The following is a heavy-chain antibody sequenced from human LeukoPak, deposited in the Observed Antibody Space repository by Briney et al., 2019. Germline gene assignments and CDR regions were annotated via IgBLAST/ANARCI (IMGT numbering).Heavy chain of an antibody. V-gene: IGHV3-21*01. CDR1: GFTFSSYS. CDR3: AREEVAAGSSGAFDI. Sequence: GGSLRLSCAASGFTFSSYSTTWVRQAPGKGLEWVSSISSSSSYIYYADSVKGRFTISRDNAKNSLYLQMNSLRAEDTAVYYCAREEVAAGSSGAFDIWGQGTMVTVSS. J-gene: IGHJ3*02. D-gene: IGHD2-15*01. CDR2: ISSSSSYI.